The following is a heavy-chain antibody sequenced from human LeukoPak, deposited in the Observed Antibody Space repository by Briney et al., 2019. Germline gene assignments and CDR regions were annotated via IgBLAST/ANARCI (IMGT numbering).Heavy chain of an antibody. D-gene: IGHD2/OR15-2a*01. Sequence: GGSLRLSCAASGFTFSSYSMNWVRQAPGKGLEWVAVISYDGSNKYYADSVKGRFTISRDNSKNTLYLQMNSLRAEDTAVYYCAASTYLEYFQHWGQGTLVTVSS. CDR1: GFTFSSYS. V-gene: IGHV3-30*03. J-gene: IGHJ1*01. CDR3: AASTYLEYFQH. CDR2: ISYDGSNK.